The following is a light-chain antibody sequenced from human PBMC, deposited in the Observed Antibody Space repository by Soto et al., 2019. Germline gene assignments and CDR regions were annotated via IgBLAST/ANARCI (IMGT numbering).Light chain of an antibody. V-gene: IGLV2-14*01. J-gene: IGLJ1*01. CDR2: EVT. Sequence: QSALTQPASVSGSPGQSITISCTGTRRDVGGYNYVSWYQQYPGKSPKLLIYEVTHRPSGVSNRFSGSKSGNTASLTISGLQAEDEADYYCSLYTISNTLPFVFGTGTKVTVL. CDR1: RRDVGGYNY. CDR3: SLYTISNTLPFV.